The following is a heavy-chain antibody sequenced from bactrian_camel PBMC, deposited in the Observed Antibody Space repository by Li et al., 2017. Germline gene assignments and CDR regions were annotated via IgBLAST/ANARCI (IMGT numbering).Heavy chain of an antibody. CDR3: AAGHGLATYCYRHSLPPAFYRALD. J-gene: IGHJ4*01. CDR1: AATSTAYF. V-gene: IGHV3S1*01. Sequence: QVQLVESGGGSVQPGGSLRLSCARSAATSTAYFMAWFRQAPGKDREGVAALHWVLGKPYYNDSLEGRFTIAQDKAKNMLYLQMDRLRPEDTAMYYCAAGHGLATYCYRHSLPPAFYRALDWGQGTQVTVS. D-gene: IGHD2*01. CDR2: LHWVLGKP.